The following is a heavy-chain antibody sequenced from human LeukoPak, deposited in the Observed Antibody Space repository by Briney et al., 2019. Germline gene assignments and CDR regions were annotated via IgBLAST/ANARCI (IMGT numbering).Heavy chain of an antibody. D-gene: IGHD3-16*01. CDR2: ISSSSYI. J-gene: IGHJ5*02. Sequence: GGTLRLSCAASGFTFSSHGMNWVRQAPGKGLEWVSSISSSSYIYYADSVKGRFTISRDNAKNSLYLQMNSLRAEDTAVYYCARDLTVMRADSFDPWGQGTLVTVSS. CDR1: GFTFSSHG. CDR3: ARDLTVMRADSFDP. V-gene: IGHV3-21*01.